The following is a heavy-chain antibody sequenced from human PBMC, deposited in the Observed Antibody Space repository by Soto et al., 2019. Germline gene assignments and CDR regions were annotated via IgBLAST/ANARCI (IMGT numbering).Heavy chain of an antibody. D-gene: IGHD3-3*01. CDR2: IYSGGST. CDR1: GFTVSSNY. Sequence: GGSLRLSCAASGFTVSSNYMSWVRQAPGKGLEWVSVIYSGGSTYYADSVKGRFTISRDNSKNTLYLQMNSLRAEDTAVYYCARSLAPDSYDFWSGYHDAFDIWGQGTMVTVSS. J-gene: IGHJ3*02. V-gene: IGHV3-66*01. CDR3: ARSLAPDSYDFWSGYHDAFDI.